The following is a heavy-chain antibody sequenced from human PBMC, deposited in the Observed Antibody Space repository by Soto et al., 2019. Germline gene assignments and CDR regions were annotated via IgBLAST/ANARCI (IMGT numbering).Heavy chain of an antibody. V-gene: IGHV1-3*01. CDR3: ARGPSPFFRYSYGTDNWYFDL. D-gene: IGHD5-18*01. CDR2: INAGNGNT. J-gene: IGHJ2*01. Sequence: QVPLVQSGAEVKKPGASVKVSCKASGYTFTSYAMHWVRQAPGQRLEWMGWINAGNGNTKYSQKFQGRVTITRDTSASTAYLELRSLRSEDTAVYYCARGPSPFFRYSYGTDNWYFDLWGRGTLVTVSS. CDR1: GYTFTSYA.